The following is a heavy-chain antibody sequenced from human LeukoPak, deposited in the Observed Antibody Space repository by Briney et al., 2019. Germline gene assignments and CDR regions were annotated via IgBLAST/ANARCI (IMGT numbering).Heavy chain of an antibody. CDR1: GGSISSGGYY. V-gene: IGHV4-31*03. CDR2: IYYSGST. CDR3: AREVPYYYDSSGPRPPYYYGMDV. Sequence: RSSETLSLTCTVSGGSISSGGYYWSWIRQHPGKGLEWIVYIYYSGSTYYNPSLKSRVTISVDTSKNQFSLKLSSVTAADTAVYYCAREVPYYYDSSGPRPPYYYGMDVWGQGTTVTVS. D-gene: IGHD3-22*01. J-gene: IGHJ6*02.